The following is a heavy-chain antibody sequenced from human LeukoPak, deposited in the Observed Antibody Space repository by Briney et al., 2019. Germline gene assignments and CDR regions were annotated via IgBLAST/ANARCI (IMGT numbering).Heavy chain of an antibody. J-gene: IGHJ4*02. CDR1: GFTFSSYA. CDR3: AKGSYYDFWSGYYGFDY. D-gene: IGHD3-3*01. Sequence: GGSLRLSCAASGFTFSSYAMSWVRQAPGKGLEWVSAISGSGGSTYYADSVKGRFTISRDNSKNTLYLQMNSLRAEETAVYYCAKGSYYDFWSGYYGFDYWGQGTLVTVSS. CDR2: ISGSGGST. V-gene: IGHV3-23*01.